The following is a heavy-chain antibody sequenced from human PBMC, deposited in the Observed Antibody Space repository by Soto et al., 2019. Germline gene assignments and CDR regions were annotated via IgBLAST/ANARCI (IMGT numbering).Heavy chain of an antibody. CDR2: ISSSSSTI. V-gene: IGHV3-48*02. Sequence: GSLRLSCAASGFTFSSYSMNWVRQAPGKGLEWVSYISSSSSTIYYADSVKGRFTISRDNAKNSLYLQMNSLRDEDTAVYYCARDDIVATIWSRGDAFDIWGQGTMVTVSS. J-gene: IGHJ3*02. CDR3: ARDDIVATIWSRGDAFDI. D-gene: IGHD5-12*01. CDR1: GFTFSSYS.